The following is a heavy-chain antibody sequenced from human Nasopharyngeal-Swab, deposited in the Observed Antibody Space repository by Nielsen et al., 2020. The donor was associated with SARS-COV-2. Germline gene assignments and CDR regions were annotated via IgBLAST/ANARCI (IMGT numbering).Heavy chain of an antibody. J-gene: IGHJ4*02. V-gene: IGHV3-21*01. CDR2: ISSSSSYI. D-gene: IGHD5-18*01. Sequence: GESLKISCAASGFTFSSYSMNWVRQAPGTGLEWVSSISSSSSYIYYADSVKGRFTISRDNAKNSLYLQMNSLRAEDTAVYYCARDLYSYGRHFDYWGQGTLVTVSS. CDR1: GFTFSSYS. CDR3: ARDLYSYGRHFDY.